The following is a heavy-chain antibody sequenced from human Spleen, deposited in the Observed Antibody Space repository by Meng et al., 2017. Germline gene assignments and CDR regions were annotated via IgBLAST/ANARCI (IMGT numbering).Heavy chain of an antibody. Sequence: QGRQRQWAGGRLKPSETPSLTCLVSGGSFSDYYWSWIRQPPGKGLEWIGEINHSGSTNYNPSLESRATISVDTSQNNLSLKLSSVTAADSAVYYCARGPTTMAHDFDYWGQGTLVTVSS. CDR1: GGSFSDYY. CDR2: INHSGST. D-gene: IGHD4-11*01. J-gene: IGHJ4*02. V-gene: IGHV4-34*01. CDR3: ARGPTTMAHDFDY.